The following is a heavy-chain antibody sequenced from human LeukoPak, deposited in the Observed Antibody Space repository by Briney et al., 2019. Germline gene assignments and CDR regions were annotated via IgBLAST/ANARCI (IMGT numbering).Heavy chain of an antibody. CDR3: ARRFGSGSYYNGVDS. Sequence: ASVKVSCKASGYTFTDYHLHWVRQAPGQGLEWMGWINPNTGDTHYGQKFQGRVTMTRDTSISTAYMELSRLTADETAVFYCARRFGSGSYYNGVDSWGQGTLVTVPS. J-gene: IGHJ4*02. CDR1: GYTFTDYH. D-gene: IGHD3-10*01. CDR2: INPNTGDT. V-gene: IGHV1-2*02.